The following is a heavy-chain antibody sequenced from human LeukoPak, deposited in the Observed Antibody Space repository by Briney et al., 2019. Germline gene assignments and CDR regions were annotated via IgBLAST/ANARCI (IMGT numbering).Heavy chain of an antibody. Sequence: SETLSLTCTVSGGSISSYYWSWIRQPPGKGLEWIGYIYYSGSTNYNPSLKSRVTISVDTSKNQFPLKLSSVTAADTAVYYCASSYYYGSGSGNWFDPWGQGTLVTVSS. D-gene: IGHD3-10*01. CDR2: IYYSGST. V-gene: IGHV4-59*08. CDR1: GGSISSYY. CDR3: ASSYYYGSGSGNWFDP. J-gene: IGHJ5*02.